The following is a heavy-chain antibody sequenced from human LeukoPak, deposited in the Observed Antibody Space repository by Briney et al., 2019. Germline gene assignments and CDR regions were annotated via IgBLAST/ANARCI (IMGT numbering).Heavy chain of an antibody. V-gene: IGHV3-7*01. Sequence: GGSLRLSRAASGFTLSTYWMSWVRQAPGKGLEWVANIKQDGSEKYYVDSVKGRFTISRDNAKNSLYLQMNSLRAEDTAVYYCARVGRGYYDSSGYYSFDYWGQGTLVTVSS. D-gene: IGHD3-22*01. CDR2: IKQDGSEK. CDR1: GFTLSTYW. J-gene: IGHJ4*02. CDR3: ARVGRGYYDSSGYYSFDY.